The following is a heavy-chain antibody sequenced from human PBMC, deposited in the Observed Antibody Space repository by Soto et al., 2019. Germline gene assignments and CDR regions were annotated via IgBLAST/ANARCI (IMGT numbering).Heavy chain of an antibody. J-gene: IGHJ6*02. CDR1: GGTFSSYA. Sequence: QVQLVQSGAEVKKPGSSVKVSCKASGGTFSSYAISWVRQAPGQGLEWMGGIIPIFGTANYAQKFQGRVTITADESTSTAYMELSSLGSEDTAVYYCARDGTYYYGSGRSYYYYGMDVWGQGTTVTVSS. CDR3: ARDGTYYYGSGRSYYYYGMDV. CDR2: IIPIFGTA. D-gene: IGHD3-10*01. V-gene: IGHV1-69*01.